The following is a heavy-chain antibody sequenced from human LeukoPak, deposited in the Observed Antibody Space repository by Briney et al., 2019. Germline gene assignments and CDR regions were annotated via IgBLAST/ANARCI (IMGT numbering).Heavy chain of an antibody. V-gene: IGHV4-59*01. CDR1: GGSISSYF. CDR3: ARIKGYSSGLIVDYYYYMDV. Sequence: SETLSLTCTVSGGSISSYFWSWIRQPPGKGLECRGYIYYSGSTNYKPSLKSRVTISVDTSKNQFSLKLSSVTAADTAVYYCARIKGYSSGLIVDYYYYMDVWGKGTTVTVSS. CDR2: IYYSGST. D-gene: IGHD6-19*01. J-gene: IGHJ6*03.